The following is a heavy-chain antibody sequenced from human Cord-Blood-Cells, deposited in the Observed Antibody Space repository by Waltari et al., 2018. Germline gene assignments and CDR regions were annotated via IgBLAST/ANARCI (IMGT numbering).Heavy chain of an antibody. J-gene: IGHJ4*02. D-gene: IGHD6-13*01. V-gene: IGHV3-7*01. CDR1: GFTFSSYW. Sequence: EVQLVESGGGLVQPGGSLRLSCAASGFTFSSYWMSWVRQAPGKGLEWVANIKQDGSEKYYVDSVKGRFTISRDNAKNSLYLQMNSLRAEDTAVYYCASHAPGYSSSWYDYWGQGTLVTVSS. CDR3: ASHAPGYSSSWYDY. CDR2: IKQDGSEK.